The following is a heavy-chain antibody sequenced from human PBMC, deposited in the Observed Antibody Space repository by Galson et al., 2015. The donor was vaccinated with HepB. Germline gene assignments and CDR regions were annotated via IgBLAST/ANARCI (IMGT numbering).Heavy chain of an antibody. D-gene: IGHD3-3*01. J-gene: IGHJ5*02. CDR1: GYTLTELS. CDR3: ATVREGSSYDFWSGYRNRNWFDP. V-gene: IGHV1-24*01. Sequence: SCKVSGYTLTELSMHWVRQAPGKGLEWMGGFDPEDGETIYAQKFQGRVTMTEDTSTDTAYMELSSLRSEDTAVCYCATVREGSSYDFWSGYRNRNWFDPWGQGTLVTVSS. CDR2: FDPEDGET.